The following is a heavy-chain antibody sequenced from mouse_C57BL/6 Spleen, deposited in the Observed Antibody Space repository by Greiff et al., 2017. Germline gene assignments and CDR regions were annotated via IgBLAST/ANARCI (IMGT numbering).Heavy chain of an antibody. D-gene: IGHD1-1*01. V-gene: IGHV5-17*01. CDR3: ARLHYYGSSYDAMDY. Sequence: EVQLQESGGGLVKPGGSLKLSCAASGFTFSDYGMHWVRQAPEKGLEWVAYISSGSSTIYYADTVKGRFTISRDNAKNTLFLQMTSLRSEDTAMYYCARLHYYGSSYDAMDYWGQGTSVTVSS. J-gene: IGHJ4*01. CDR2: ISSGSSTI. CDR1: GFTFSDYG.